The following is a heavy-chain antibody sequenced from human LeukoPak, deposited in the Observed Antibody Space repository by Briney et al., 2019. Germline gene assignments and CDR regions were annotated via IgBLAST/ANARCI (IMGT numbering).Heavy chain of an antibody. CDR3: ARQEDYGGILGY. CDR1: GGSISSSSYY. CDR2: IYYSGST. J-gene: IGHJ4*02. Sequence: SETLSLTCTVSGGSISSSSYYWGWIRQPPGKGLEWIGSIYYSGSTYYNPSLKSRVTISVDTSKNQFSLKLSSVTAADTAVYYCARQEDYGGILGYWGQGTLVTVSS. D-gene: IGHD4-23*01. V-gene: IGHV4-39*01.